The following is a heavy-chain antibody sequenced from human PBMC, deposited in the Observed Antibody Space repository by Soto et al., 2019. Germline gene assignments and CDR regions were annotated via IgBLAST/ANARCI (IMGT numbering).Heavy chain of an antibody. CDR1: GGSISSSSYY. CDR3: ARLTPANYYYGMDV. D-gene: IGHD2-2*01. V-gene: IGHV4-39*01. J-gene: IGHJ6*02. Sequence: PSETLSLTCTVSGGSISSSSYYWGWIRQPPGKGLEWIGNIYYSGSTYYNPSLKSRFTISVDTSKNQFSLKLSSVTAADTAVYYCARLTPANYYYGMDVWGQGTTVTVSS. CDR2: IYYSGST.